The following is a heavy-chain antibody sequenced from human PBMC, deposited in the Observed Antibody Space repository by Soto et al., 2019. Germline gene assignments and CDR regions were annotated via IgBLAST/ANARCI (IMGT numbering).Heavy chain of an antibody. Sequence: GGSLRLSCAASGFTFSSYGMHWVRQAPGKGLEWVAVISYDGSNKYYADSVKGRFTISRDNSKNTLYLQMNSLRAEDTAVYYCAKALGVYYFDYWGQGTLVTVSS. V-gene: IGHV3-30*18. CDR2: ISYDGSNK. J-gene: IGHJ4*02. CDR3: AKALGVYYFDY. CDR1: GFTFSSYG. D-gene: IGHD2-8*02.